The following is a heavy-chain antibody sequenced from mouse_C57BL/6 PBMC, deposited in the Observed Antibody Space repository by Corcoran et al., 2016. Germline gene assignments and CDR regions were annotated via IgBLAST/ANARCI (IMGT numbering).Heavy chain of an antibody. CDR1: GYTFTTYG. Sequence: QIQLVQSGPELKKPGETVKISCKASGYTFTTYGMSWVKQAPGKGLKWMGWINTYSGVPTYADDFKGRFAFSLETSASTAYLQINNLKNEDTATYFCARRNFEAPLNYYIDYWGQGTTLTVSS. CDR3: ARRNFEAPLNYYIDY. V-gene: IGHV9-3*01. D-gene: IGHD1-3*01. CDR2: INTYSGVP. J-gene: IGHJ2*01.